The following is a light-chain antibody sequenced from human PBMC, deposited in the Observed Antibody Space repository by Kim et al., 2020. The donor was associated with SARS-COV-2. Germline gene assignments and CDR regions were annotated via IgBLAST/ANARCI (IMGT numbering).Light chain of an antibody. CDR3: AVWDDSLNGWV. J-gene: IGLJ3*02. Sequence: GQKVTISCSGSRSNIGSNTVNWYRQLPGTAPKHLIYANKQRPSGVPDRFSASKSGTSASLAISGLQSDDEADYYCAVWDDSLNGWVFGGGTQLTVL. V-gene: IGLV1-44*01. CDR2: ANK. CDR1: RSNIGSNT.